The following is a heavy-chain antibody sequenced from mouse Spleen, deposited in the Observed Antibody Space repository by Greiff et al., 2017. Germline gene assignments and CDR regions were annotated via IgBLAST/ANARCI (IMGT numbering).Heavy chain of an antibody. Sequence: VQLQQPGAELVRPGSSVKLSCKASGYTFTSYWMHWVKQRPIQGLEWIGNIDPSDSETHYNQKFKDKATLTVDKSSSTAYMQLSSLTSEDSAVYYCATEGIYYGNHGAMDYWGQGTSVTVSS. CDR3: ATEGIYYGNHGAMDY. V-gene: IGHV1-52*01. CDR2: IDPSDSET. J-gene: IGHJ4*01. CDR1: GYTFTSYW. D-gene: IGHD2-1*01.